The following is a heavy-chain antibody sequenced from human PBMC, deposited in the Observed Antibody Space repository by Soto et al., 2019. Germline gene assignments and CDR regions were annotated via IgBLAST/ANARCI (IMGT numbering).Heavy chain of an antibody. Sequence: PGGSLRLSCAASGFTFGSYAMHWVRQAPGKGLEWVAVISYDGSNKYYADSVKGRFTISRDNSKNTLYLQMNSLRAEDTAVYYCARDSKFMYYGSGSYYGDAFDIWGQGTMVTVSS. CDR1: GFTFGSYA. CDR3: ARDSKFMYYGSGSYYGDAFDI. J-gene: IGHJ3*02. D-gene: IGHD3-10*01. V-gene: IGHV3-30-3*01. CDR2: ISYDGSNK.